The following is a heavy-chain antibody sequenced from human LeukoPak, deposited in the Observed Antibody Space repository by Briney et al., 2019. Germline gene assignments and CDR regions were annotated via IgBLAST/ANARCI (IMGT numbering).Heavy chain of an antibody. CDR1: GGSFSGYY. CDR2: INHSGST. CDR3: ARHGILWFFGY. D-gene: IGHD3-10*01. J-gene: IGHJ4*02. Sequence: SETLSLTCAVYGGSFSGYYWCWIRQPPGKGLEWIGEINHSGSTNYNPSLKSRVTISVDTSKNQFSLKLSSVTAADTAVYYCARHGILWFFGYWGQGTLVTVSS. V-gene: IGHV4-34*01.